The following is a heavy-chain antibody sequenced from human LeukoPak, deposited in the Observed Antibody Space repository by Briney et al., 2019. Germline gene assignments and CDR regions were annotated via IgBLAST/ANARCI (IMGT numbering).Heavy chain of an antibody. V-gene: IGHV3-23*01. Sequence: PGGSLRLSCAASGFTFSSYAMSWVRQAPGKGLEWVSAISGSGGATYYADSVKGRSTISRDNSKNTLYLQMSSLRAEDTAVYYCARVGPRGPGADVAATPTPPDYWGQGTLVTVSS. CDR3: ARVGPRGPGADVAATPTPPDY. J-gene: IGHJ4*02. CDR2: ISGSGGAT. CDR1: GFTFSSYA. D-gene: IGHD2-15*01.